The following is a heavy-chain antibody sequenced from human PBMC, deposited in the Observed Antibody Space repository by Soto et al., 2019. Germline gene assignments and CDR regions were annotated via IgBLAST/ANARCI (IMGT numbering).Heavy chain of an antibody. CDR2: IYYSGST. CDR3: AAAKQPAAIPPGDPYDFDD. Sequence: SETLSLTCTVSGGSISSYYWSWIRQPPGKGLEWIGYIYYSGSTNYNPSLKSRVTISVDTSKNQFSLKLSSVTAADTAVYYCAAAKQPAAIPPGDPYDFDDWGQGTLVTVSS. D-gene: IGHD2-2*01. V-gene: IGHV4-59*08. CDR1: GGSISSYY. J-gene: IGHJ4*02.